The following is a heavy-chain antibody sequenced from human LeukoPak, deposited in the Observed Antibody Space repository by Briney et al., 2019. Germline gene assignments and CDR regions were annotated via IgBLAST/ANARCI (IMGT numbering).Heavy chain of an antibody. CDR3: AKDLMGIAVAGTIDI. Sequence: GGSLTLSCAASGFTFSTYPMSWLPQAPGKGLEGVSAISGSGGSTYYADSVKGRFTISRDNSKNTLYLQMNSLRAEDTAVYYCAKDLMGIAVAGTIDIWGQGTMVTVSS. D-gene: IGHD6-19*01. J-gene: IGHJ3*02. CDR2: ISGSGGST. V-gene: IGHV3-23*01. CDR1: GFTFSTYP.